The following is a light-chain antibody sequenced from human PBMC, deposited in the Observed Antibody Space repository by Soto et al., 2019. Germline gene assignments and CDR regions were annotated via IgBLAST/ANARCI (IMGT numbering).Light chain of an antibody. J-gene: IGKJ1*01. V-gene: IGKV3-11*01. Sequence: EMVLTQSPGTLSLSPGERSTLSCRASQTVSSYLLWYQQKPGQAPRLLIYDASNRPSGTPARFSGSGSETDFTLTISSLEPDDFATYYCQQYNSYPWTFGQGTKVDIK. CDR3: QQYNSYPWT. CDR1: QTVSSY. CDR2: DAS.